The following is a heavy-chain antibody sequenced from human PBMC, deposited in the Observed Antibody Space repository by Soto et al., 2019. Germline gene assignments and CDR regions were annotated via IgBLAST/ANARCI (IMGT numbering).Heavy chain of an antibody. D-gene: IGHD6-13*01. CDR1: GYSISLGYY. Sequence: ETLSLTCAVSGYSISLGYYWGCIRQPAGKGLEWIGRIYSDGSTNYNPSLKSRVTMSVDTSKNQFSLKLTSMTAADTAMYYCARMRAAGTFDYWGQGTLVTVSS. CDR3: ARMRAAGTFDY. V-gene: IGHV4-4*07. CDR2: IYSDGST. J-gene: IGHJ4*02.